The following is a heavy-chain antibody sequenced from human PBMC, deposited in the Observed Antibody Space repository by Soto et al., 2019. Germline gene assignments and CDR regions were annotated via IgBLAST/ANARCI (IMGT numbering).Heavy chain of an antibody. J-gene: IGHJ4*02. V-gene: IGHV3-33*08. CDR1: GFTFSSYG. CDR2: IWNDGSNK. CDR3: ASDNYSGSSYFDD. D-gene: IGHD6-6*01. Sequence: GGSLRLSCAASGFTFSSYGMHWVRQAPGKGLEWVAVIWNDGSNKYYADSVKGRFTISRDNPKNTLYLQLNSLRAEDTAVYYCASDNYSGSSYFDDWGQGTLVTVSS.